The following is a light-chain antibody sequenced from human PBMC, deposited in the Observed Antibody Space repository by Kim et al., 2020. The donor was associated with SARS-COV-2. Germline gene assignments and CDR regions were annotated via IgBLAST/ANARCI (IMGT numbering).Light chain of an antibody. J-gene: IGKJ4*01. CDR1: QGISSY. V-gene: IGKV1-17*03. CDR2: AAS. Sequence: ASVGDRVTITCRSSQGISSYLAWFQQKPGQVPKRLIYAASSLQSGVPSRFSGSGAGTEFTLTISSLQPEDFATYYCLQHDSYPLTFGGGTKVDIK. CDR3: LQHDSYPLT.